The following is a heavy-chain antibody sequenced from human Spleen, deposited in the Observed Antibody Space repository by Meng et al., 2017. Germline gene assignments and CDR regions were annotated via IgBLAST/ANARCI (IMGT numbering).Heavy chain of an antibody. CDR1: GYSFTSYW. V-gene: IGHV5-51*01. D-gene: IGHD3-22*01. CDR3: ARLGQHYDSSGYYYDY. Sequence: KVSCKGSGYSFTSYWIGWVRQMPGKGLEWMGIIYPGDSDTRYSPSFQGQVTISADKSISTAYLQWSSLKASDTAIYYCARLGQHYDSSGYYYDYWGQGTRVTVSS. J-gene: IGHJ4*02. CDR2: IYPGDSDT.